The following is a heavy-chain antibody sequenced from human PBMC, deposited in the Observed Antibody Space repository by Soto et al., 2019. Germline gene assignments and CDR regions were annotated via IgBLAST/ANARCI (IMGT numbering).Heavy chain of an antibody. CDR2: IYPGDSET. V-gene: IGHV5-51*01. CDR1: GYSFAGYW. Sequence: GESLKISCKGSGYSFAGYWITWVRQKPGKGLEWMGVIYPGDSETTYSPSFEGQVIISVDRSRGTAFLEWSSLKASDTAMYYCARPGAPTDTVVYDFWGQGPQVTVSS. D-gene: IGHD5-18*01. J-gene: IGHJ4*02. CDR3: ARPGAPTDTVVYDF.